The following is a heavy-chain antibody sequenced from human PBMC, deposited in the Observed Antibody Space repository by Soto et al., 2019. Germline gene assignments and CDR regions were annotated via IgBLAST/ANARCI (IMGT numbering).Heavy chain of an antibody. Sequence: SETLSLTCAVYGESYSGYYWSWIRQPPGKGLEWIGEVNHSGNTNENPSLKSRVTISVDTSKNQFSLKLRSVTAADTAVYYCARGITISVAVHGGAPDKCYFDSWGQG. J-gene: IGHJ4*02. CDR1: GESYSGYY. V-gene: IGHV4-34*01. CDR2: VNHSGNT. D-gene: IGHD3-3*01. CDR3: ARGITISVAVHGGAPDKCYFDS.